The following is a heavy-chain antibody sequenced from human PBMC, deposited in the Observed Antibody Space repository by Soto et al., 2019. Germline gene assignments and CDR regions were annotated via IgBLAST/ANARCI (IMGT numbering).Heavy chain of an antibody. D-gene: IGHD3-16*01. J-gene: IGHJ4*02. CDR1: GFTFEDHA. CDR3: AKDRGSSSAGIDY. CDR2: ISWNSDNI. V-gene: IGHV3-9*01. Sequence: GGSLRLSCAASGFTFEDHAMHWVRQAPGKGLEWVSSISWNSDNIGYADSVKGRFTISRDNGKKSLYLQMNGLRTEDTALYYCAKDRGSSSAGIDYWGQGSLVTVSS.